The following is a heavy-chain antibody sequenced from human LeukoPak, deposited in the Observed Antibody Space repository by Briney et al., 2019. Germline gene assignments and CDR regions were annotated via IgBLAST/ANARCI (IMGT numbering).Heavy chain of an antibody. D-gene: IGHD5-18*01. CDR1: GFTFSTYG. V-gene: IGHV3-23*01. CDR3: AEWIQLWFGPEGYFDY. Sequence: GGSLRLSCAASGFTFSTYGMSWVRQAPGKGLEWVSAISGSGGSTYYADSVKGRFTISRDNSKNTLYLQMNSLRAEDAAVYYCAEWIQLWFGPEGYFDYWGQGTLVTVSS. CDR2: ISGSGGST. J-gene: IGHJ4*02.